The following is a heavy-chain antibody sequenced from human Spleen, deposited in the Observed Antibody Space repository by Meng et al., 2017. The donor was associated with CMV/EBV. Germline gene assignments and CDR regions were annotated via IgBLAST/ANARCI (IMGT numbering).Heavy chain of an antibody. CDR1: GGTFSSYA. CDR2: IIPIFGTA. Sequence: KAAGGTFSSYAISWVRQDPGQGLEWMGGIIPIFGTANYAQKFQGRVTITTDESTSTAYMELSSLRSEDTAVYYCARSPSGYDTLPFDYWGQGTLVTVSS. D-gene: IGHD5-12*01. V-gene: IGHV1-69*05. CDR3: ARSPSGYDTLPFDY. J-gene: IGHJ4*02.